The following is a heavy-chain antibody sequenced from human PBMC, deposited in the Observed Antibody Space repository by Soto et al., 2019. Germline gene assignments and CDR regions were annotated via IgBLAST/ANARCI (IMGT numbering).Heavy chain of an antibody. D-gene: IGHD1-7*01. CDR2: ISSSGSTI. J-gene: IGHJ5*01. CDR3: ANDGYRGRNNQTNYLDS. Sequence: QPGWSVRLSCAASGFTFSSYEMNWFGQAPGKGLEWVSYISSSGSTIYYADSVKGRFTISRDNAKNSLYLQMNSLRAEDTAVYYWANDGYRGRNNQTNYLDSWG. V-gene: IGHV3-48*03. CDR1: GFTFSSYE.